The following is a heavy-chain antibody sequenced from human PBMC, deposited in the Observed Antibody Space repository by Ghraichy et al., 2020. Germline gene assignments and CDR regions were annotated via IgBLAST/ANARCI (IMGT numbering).Heavy chain of an antibody. D-gene: IGHD6-13*01. CDR1: GFMFSSYW. CDR2: IKQDGSEK. J-gene: IGHJ6*02. V-gene: IGHV3-7*01. Sequence: GGSLRLSCAASGFMFSSYWMSWVRQAPGKGLEWVANIKQDGSEKYYVDSVKGRFTISRDNANNSLFLQMNSLRAEDTAVYYCARESSRSHRYGMDVWGQGTTVTVSS. CDR3: ARESSRSHRYGMDV.